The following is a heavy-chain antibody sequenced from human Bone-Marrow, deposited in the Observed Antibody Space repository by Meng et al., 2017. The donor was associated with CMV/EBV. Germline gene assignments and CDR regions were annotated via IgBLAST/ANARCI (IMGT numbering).Heavy chain of an antibody. D-gene: IGHD6-13*01. CDR3: ARLRYSSSWGKYYFDY. J-gene: IGHJ4*02. CDR1: GFTFSDYY. Sequence: SGFTFSDYYMSWIRQAPGKGLEWVSYISNSGSPINSADSVKGRFTISRDNAKNSLYLQMNSLRVEDTAVYYCARLRYSSSWGKYYFDYWGQGTLVTVSS. V-gene: IGHV3-11*01. CDR2: ISNSGSPI.